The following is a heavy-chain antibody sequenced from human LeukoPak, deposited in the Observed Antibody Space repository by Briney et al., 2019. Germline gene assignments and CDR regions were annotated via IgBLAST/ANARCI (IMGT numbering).Heavy chain of an antibody. Sequence: RGASLQISCKGSGSIFTSYWIGWLRPLPGKRLEWMGIIYPGDSDTRYSPSFQGQVTISADKSISTAYLQWSSLKASDTAMYYCARRIAAAGNVWFDPWGEGTLVTVSS. CDR2: IYPGDSDT. D-gene: IGHD6-13*01. J-gene: IGHJ5*02. CDR1: GSIFTSYW. CDR3: ARRIAAAGNVWFDP. V-gene: IGHV5-51*01.